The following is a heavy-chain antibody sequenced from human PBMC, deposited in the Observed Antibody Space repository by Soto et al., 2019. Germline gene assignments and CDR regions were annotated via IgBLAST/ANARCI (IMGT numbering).Heavy chain of an antibody. D-gene: IGHD3-22*01. CDR1: GYTFSAYT. CDR3: ARGLLHYYDSSGYYYFDY. V-gene: IGHV1-3*01. CDR2: INAGSGNT. J-gene: IGHJ4*02. Sequence: ASVKVSCKATGYTFSAYTMNWVRQAPGQSLEWMGWINAGSGNTKYSQNLQGRVSITRDTSASTVYMELPGLTSEDTAVYYCARGLLHYYDSSGYYYFDYWGQGTLVTVSS.